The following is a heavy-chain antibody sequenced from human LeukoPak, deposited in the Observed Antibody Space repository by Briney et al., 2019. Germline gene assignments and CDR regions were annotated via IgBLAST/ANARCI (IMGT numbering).Heavy chain of an antibody. J-gene: IGHJ1*01. V-gene: IGHV4-34*01. CDR3: ARGHSPVTTKVSYFQH. D-gene: IGHD4-17*01. Sequence: SETLSLTCAVYGGSFSGYYWSWVRQPPGKGLEWIGEINHSGSTNYNPSLKSRVTILVDTSKNQFSLKLSSVTAADTAVYYCARGHSPVTTKVSYFQHWGQGTLVTVSS. CDR1: GGSFSGYY. CDR2: INHSGST.